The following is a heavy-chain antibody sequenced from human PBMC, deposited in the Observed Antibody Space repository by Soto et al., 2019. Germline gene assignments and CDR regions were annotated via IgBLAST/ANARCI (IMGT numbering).Heavy chain of an antibody. Sequence: QVQLVQSGAEVKKPGASVKVSCKASGYTFTGYYMHWVRQAPGQGLEWMGWINPNSGGTNYAQKFQGRVTMTRDTSISTAYMELSRLRSDDTAVYYCARPNSVYDFWSGYAYYFDYWGQGTLVTVSS. CDR1: GYTFTGYY. J-gene: IGHJ4*02. CDR2: INPNSGGT. CDR3: ARPNSVYDFWSGYAYYFDY. D-gene: IGHD3-3*01. V-gene: IGHV1-2*02.